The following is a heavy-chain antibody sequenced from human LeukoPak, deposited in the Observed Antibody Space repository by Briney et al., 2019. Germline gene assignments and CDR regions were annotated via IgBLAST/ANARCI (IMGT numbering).Heavy chain of an antibody. J-gene: IGHJ4*01. CDR1: GDSMRNYY. Sequence: PSETLSLTCTVPGDSMRNYYWSWIRQPAGKGLEWIGRVFSSGKTNYNPPLKSRVSMSVDTSKSQFSLSLRSVTAADTAVYYCARGREYGDYFDYWGQGTLVSVSS. CDR3: ARGREYGDYFDY. D-gene: IGHD4-17*01. V-gene: IGHV4-4*07. CDR2: VFSSGKT.